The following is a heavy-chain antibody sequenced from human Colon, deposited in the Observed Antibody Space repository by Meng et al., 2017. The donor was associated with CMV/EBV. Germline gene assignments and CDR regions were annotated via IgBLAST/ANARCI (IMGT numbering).Heavy chain of an antibody. CDR3: ARGSNTYYGMDV. D-gene: IGHD6-13*01. CDR2: ISGGGGSI. CDR1: GGSISSST. J-gene: IGHJ6*02. V-gene: IGHV3-11*04. Sequence: LSLTCTVSGGSISSSTYYWGWIRQPPGKGLEWVSSISGGGGSIWYADSMKGRFTVSRNNAKNSQYLQLNSLRAEDTAVYYCARGSNTYYGMDVWGQGTTVTVSS.